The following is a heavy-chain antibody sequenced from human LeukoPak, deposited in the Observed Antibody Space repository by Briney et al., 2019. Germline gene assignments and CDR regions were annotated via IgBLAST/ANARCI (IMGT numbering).Heavy chain of an antibody. CDR1: GYTFTSYG. Sequence: GASVKVSCKASGYTFTSYGISWVRQAPGKGLEWMGGFDPEDGETIYAQKFQGRVTMTEDTSTDTAYMELSSLRSEDTAVYYCATVHGGDYYDSSGYRTNWFDPWGQGTLVTVSS. CDR3: ATVHGGDYYDSSGYRTNWFDP. V-gene: IGHV1-24*01. CDR2: FDPEDGET. D-gene: IGHD3-22*01. J-gene: IGHJ5*02.